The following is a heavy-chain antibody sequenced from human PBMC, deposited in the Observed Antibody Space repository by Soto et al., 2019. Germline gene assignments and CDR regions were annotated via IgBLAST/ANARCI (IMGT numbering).Heavy chain of an antibody. CDR2: VSGSGGST. CDR1: GFTFSSYA. J-gene: IGHJ5*02. CDR3: ASQYGGYGWFDT. Sequence: GGSLRLSCAASGFTFSSYAMRWVRQAPVNGLEWVSAVSGSGGSTYYADSVKGRFTISRDNSKNTLFLQMNSLRAEDTAVYYCASQYGGYGWFDTWGQGTPVTVSS. D-gene: IGHD5-12*01. V-gene: IGHV3-23*01.